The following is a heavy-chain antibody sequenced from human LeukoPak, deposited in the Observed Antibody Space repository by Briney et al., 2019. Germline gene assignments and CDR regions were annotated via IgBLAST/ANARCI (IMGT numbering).Heavy chain of an antibody. CDR3: AGSLRGGGWYMY. CDR1: GFTFSTYS. Sequence: GGSLRLSCAASGFTFSTYSMNWVRQAPGKGLEWVSSISSSSSSIYYSDSVKGRFTVSRGNAKNSLYLQMNSLRDEDTAVYYCAGSLRGGGWYMYWGQGTLVTASS. D-gene: IGHD6-19*01. CDR2: ISSSSSSI. J-gene: IGHJ4*02. V-gene: IGHV3-21*01.